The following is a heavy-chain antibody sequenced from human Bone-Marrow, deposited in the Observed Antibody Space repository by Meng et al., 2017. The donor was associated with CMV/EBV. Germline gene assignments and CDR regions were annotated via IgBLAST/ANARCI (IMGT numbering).Heavy chain of an antibody. V-gene: IGHV1-18*01. J-gene: IGHJ5*02. CDR3: ARGHYGNWFDP. CDR1: GYTFTSYG. Sequence: ASVKVSCKASGYTFTSYGISWVRQAPGQGLEWMGWISAYNGNTNYAQKLQGRVTMTRDTSISTAYMELSRLRSDDTAVYYCARGHYGNWFDPWGQGTRVTGSS. CDR2: ISAYNGNT. D-gene: IGHD3-10*01.